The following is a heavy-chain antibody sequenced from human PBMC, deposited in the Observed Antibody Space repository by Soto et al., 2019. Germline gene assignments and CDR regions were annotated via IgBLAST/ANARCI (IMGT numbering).Heavy chain of an antibody. CDR3: AVDCSGGSCYSALGSDAFDI. D-gene: IGHD2-15*01. Sequence: GGSLRLSCAAPGFTFSSYAMSWVRQAPGKGLEWVSAISGSGGSTYYADSVKGRFTISRDNSKNTLYLQMNSLRAEDTAVYYCAVDCSGGSCYSALGSDAFDIWGQGTMVTVSS. J-gene: IGHJ3*02. CDR2: ISGSGGST. CDR1: GFTFSSYA. V-gene: IGHV3-23*01.